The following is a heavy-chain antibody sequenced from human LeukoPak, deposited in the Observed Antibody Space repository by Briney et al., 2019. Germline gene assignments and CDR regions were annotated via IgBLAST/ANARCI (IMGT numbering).Heavy chain of an antibody. J-gene: IGHJ4*02. CDR3: ARVYRLADPSRGYFDY. CDR1: GGSFSGYY. V-gene: IGHV4-34*01. Sequence: SETLSLTCAVYGGSFSGYYWSWIRQPPGKGLEWIGEINHSGSTNYNPSLKSRVTISVDTSKNQFSLKLSSVTAADTAVYYCARVYRLADPSRGYFDYWGPGTLVTVSS. D-gene: IGHD3-9*01. CDR2: INHSGST.